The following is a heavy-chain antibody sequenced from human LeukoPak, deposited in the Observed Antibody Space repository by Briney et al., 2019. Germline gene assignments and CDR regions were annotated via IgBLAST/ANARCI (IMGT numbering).Heavy chain of an antibody. Sequence: GGSLRLSRAASGFTFDDYAMHWVRQAPGKGLEWVSGISWNSGSIGYADSVKGRFTISRDNAKNSLYLQMNSLRAEDTALYYCAKANYYDSSGYYQHWGQGTLVTVSS. CDR3: AKANYYDSSGYYQH. CDR1: GFTFDDYA. CDR2: ISWNSGSI. V-gene: IGHV3-9*01. D-gene: IGHD3-22*01. J-gene: IGHJ1*01.